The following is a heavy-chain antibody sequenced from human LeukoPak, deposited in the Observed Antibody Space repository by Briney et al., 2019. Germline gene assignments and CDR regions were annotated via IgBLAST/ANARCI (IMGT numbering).Heavy chain of an antibody. J-gene: IGHJ2*01. D-gene: IGHD5-12*01. CDR1: GYTFINYG. Sequence: GASVKVSCKASGYTFINYGFTWVRQAPGQGLEWMEWISGYNGNTNYLQKFQGRVTMTTDTSTNTVYMELRSLSSDDTAVYYCARVSTNSRVGGYDPQWYFDLWGRGTLVTVSS. V-gene: IGHV1-18*04. CDR3: ARVSTNSRVGGYDPQWYFDL. CDR2: ISGYNGNT.